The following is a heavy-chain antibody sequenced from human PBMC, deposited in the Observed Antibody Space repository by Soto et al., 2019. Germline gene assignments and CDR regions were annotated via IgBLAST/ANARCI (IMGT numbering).Heavy chain of an antibody. CDR2: IYSGGDT. CDR3: TRAGSDPGHFYISNYYAMDV. V-gene: IGHV3-53*01. Sequence: GWLRRPGSASGCSVSSDYMSWVRQAPGKGLEWVSLIYSGGDTYYADSVKGRFTISRDISSNTVYLHMTSLRADDTAIYYCTRAGSDPGHFYISNYYAMDVWGRGTKVTVYS. D-gene: IGHD3-3*02. J-gene: IGHJ6*02. CDR1: GCSVSSDY.